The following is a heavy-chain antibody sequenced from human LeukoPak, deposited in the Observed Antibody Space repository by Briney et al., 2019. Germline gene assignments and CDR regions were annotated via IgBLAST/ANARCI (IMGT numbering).Heavy chain of an antibody. D-gene: IGHD6-13*01. V-gene: IGHV3-74*01. CDR2: INIDGSST. CDR3: ARTLYSTSWSDC. CDR1: GFPFRRYW. J-gene: IGHJ4*02. Sequence: GGPLRLSCAASGFPFRRYWMHWVRHAPGKALVWVSRINIDGSSTSYADSVKGRFTISRDNAKNTLYLQMSSLRAEDTAVYYCARTLYSTSWSDCWGQGTRVTVSS.